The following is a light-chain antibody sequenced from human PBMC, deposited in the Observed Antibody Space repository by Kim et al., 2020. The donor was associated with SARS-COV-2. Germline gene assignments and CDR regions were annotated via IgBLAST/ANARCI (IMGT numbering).Light chain of an antibody. V-gene: IGLV3-25*03. J-gene: IGLJ3*02. CDR2: KDS. CDR3: QSADSSGTYKV. Sequence: SYELTQPPSVSVSPGQTARITFSGDALPKQYAYWYQQKPGQAPVLVIYKDSERPSGIPERFSGSSSGTTVTLTISGVQAEDEADYYCQSADSSGTYKVFG. CDR1: ALPKQY.